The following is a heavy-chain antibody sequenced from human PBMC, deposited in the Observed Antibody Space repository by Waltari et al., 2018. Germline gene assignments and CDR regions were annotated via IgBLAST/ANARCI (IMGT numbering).Heavy chain of an antibody. V-gene: IGHV3-21*01. Sequence: EVQLVESGGGLVKPGGSLRLSCAASGFPLSSYSMNWVRQAPGKGLEWVSSISSSSSYIYYADSVKGRFTISRDNAKNSLYLQMNSLRAEDTAVYYCASPYSGGNNFDYWGQGTLVTVSS. J-gene: IGHJ4*02. CDR3: ASPYSGGNNFDY. CDR2: ISSSSSYI. CDR1: GFPLSSYS. D-gene: IGHD2-15*01.